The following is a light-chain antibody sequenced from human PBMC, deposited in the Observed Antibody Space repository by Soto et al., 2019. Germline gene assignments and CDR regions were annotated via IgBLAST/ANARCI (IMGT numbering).Light chain of an antibody. J-gene: IGKJ1*01. CDR2: ATS. CDR1: QPLNDW. Sequence: DIQMTQSPSTLSASVGDRVTITCRASQPLNDWLAWYQHKPGQGPKPLIYATSKLETGVPPRFSGSGSGTEFTLSINGLQPDDSATYFCQQYKYYWAFGQGTKVEVK. V-gene: IGKV1-5*03. CDR3: QQYKYYWA.